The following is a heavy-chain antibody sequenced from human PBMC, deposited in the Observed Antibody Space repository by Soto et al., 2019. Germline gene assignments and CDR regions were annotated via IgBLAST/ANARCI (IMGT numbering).Heavy chain of an antibody. D-gene: IGHD3-10*01. CDR1: GGSISSGDYY. CDR3: ARDETYGSGSYYPFDP. J-gene: IGHJ5*02. Sequence: QVQLQESGPGLVKPSQTLSLTCTVSGGSISSGDYYWSWIRQPPGKGLEWIGYIYYSGSTYYNPSLKSRVTISVDTSKNQFSLKLSSVTAADTAVYYCARDETYGSGSYYPFDPWGQGTLVTVSS. CDR2: IYYSGST. V-gene: IGHV4-30-4*01.